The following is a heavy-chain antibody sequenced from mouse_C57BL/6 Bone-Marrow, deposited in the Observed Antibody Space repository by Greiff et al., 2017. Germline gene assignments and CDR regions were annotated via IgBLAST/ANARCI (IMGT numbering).Heavy chain of an antibody. J-gene: IGHJ2*01. V-gene: IGHV5-4*01. Sequence: EVQVVESGGGLVKPGGSLKLSCAASGFTFSSYAMSWVRQTPEKRLEWVATISDGGSYTYYPDNVKGRFTISRDNAKNNLYLQMSHLKAEDTAMYYCARLITDYWGQGTTLTVSS. CDR3: ARLITDY. CDR2: ISDGGSYT. CDR1: GFTFSSYA. D-gene: IGHD2-4*01.